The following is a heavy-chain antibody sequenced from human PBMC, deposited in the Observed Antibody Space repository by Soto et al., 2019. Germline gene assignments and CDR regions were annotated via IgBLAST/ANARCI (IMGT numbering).Heavy chain of an antibody. D-gene: IGHD3-10*01. CDR1: GYSFTSYW. CDR3: TQASQGSSYYYCIYV. CDR2: IDTSDSYT. Sequence: PGEALKISCKGSGYSFTSYWISWVLQMPGKGLEWMGRIDTSDSYTNYSPSFQGHVTISADKSISTAYLQWSSLKASDTAMYYCTQASQGSSYYYCIYVRGKGTTVTVAS. V-gene: IGHV5-10-1*01. J-gene: IGHJ6*04.